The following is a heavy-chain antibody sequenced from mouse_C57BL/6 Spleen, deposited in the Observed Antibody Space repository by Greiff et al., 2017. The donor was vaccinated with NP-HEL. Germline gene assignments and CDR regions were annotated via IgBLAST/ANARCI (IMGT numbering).Heavy chain of an antibody. J-gene: IGHJ3*01. CDR2: IYPGSGST. V-gene: IGHV1-55*01. CDR1: GYTFTSYW. D-gene: IGHD2-4*01. CDR3: ARKGIYYDYDVN. Sequence: QVQLQQPGAELVKPGASVKMSCKASGYTFTSYWITWVKQRPGQGLEWIGDIYPGSGSTNYNEKFKSKATLTVDTSSSTTYMQLSSLTSEDSAVYCCARKGIYYDYDVNWGRGTLGTVSA.